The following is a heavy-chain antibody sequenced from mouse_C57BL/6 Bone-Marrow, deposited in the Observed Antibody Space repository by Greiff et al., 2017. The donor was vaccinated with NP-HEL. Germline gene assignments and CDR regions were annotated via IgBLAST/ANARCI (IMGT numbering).Heavy chain of an antibody. V-gene: IGHV3-6*01. CDR1: GYSITSGYY. CDR2: ISYDGSN. CDR3: ALYYGSSPDY. D-gene: IGHD1-1*01. Sequence: EVQLQQSGPGLVKPSQSLSLPCSVTGYSITSGYYWNWIRQFPGNKLEWMGYISYDGSNNYNPSLKNRISITRDTSKNQFFLKLNSVTTEDTATYYCALYYGSSPDYWGQGTTLTVSS. J-gene: IGHJ2*01.